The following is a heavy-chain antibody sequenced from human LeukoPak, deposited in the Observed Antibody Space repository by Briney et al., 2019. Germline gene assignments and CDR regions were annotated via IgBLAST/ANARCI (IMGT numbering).Heavy chain of an antibody. CDR2: FDPEDGET. CDR1: GHTLTELS. Sequence: ASVKVSCKASGHTLTELSMHWVRQAPGKGLEWMGGFDPEDGETIYAQKFQGRVTMTEDTSTDTAYMELSSLRSEDTAVYYCATSYSNYVYYFDYWGQGTLVTVSS. V-gene: IGHV1-24*01. D-gene: IGHD4-11*01. J-gene: IGHJ4*02. CDR3: ATSYSNYVYYFDY.